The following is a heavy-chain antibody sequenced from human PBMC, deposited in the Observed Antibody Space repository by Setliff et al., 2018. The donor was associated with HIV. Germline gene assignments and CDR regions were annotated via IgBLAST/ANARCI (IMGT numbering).Heavy chain of an antibody. J-gene: IGHJ4*02. V-gene: IGHV4-31*03. CDR2: VYYNGNS. D-gene: IGHD3-10*01. CDR1: GVSTSSANHY. CDR3: ATGYYYGSGKYSAFDF. Sequence: PSETLSLTCLVSGVSTSSANHYWTWVRQSPEKGLEWIGFVYYNGNSYYNPSLNSRVSISLDTSQNQFSLHLLSVTDADTAIYYCATGYYYGSGKYSAFDFWGLGTLVTVS.